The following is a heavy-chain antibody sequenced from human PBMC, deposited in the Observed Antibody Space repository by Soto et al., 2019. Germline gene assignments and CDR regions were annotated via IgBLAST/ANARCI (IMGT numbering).Heavy chain of an antibody. CDR2: IWYDGSNK. J-gene: IGHJ3*02. Sequence: GGSLRLSCAASGFTFSSYGMHWVRQVPGKGLEWVAVIWYDGSNKYYADSVKGRFTISRDNSKNTLYLQMNSLRAEDTAVYYCARDSSGPYNAFDIWGQGTMVTVS. V-gene: IGHV3-33*01. D-gene: IGHD3-22*01. CDR3: ARDSSGPYNAFDI. CDR1: GFTFSSYG.